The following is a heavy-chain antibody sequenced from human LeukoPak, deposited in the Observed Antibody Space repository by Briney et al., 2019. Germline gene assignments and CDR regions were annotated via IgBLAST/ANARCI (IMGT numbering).Heavy chain of an antibody. J-gene: IGHJ4*02. CDR3: ARDQRNSGSYRFKY. CDR1: GYTFSGYG. D-gene: IGHD1-26*01. Sequence: ASVKVSCKTSGYTFSGYGISWVRQAPGQGLEWMGWITGNNGNTNYAPSLLGRVTMTTDTSTNTAYMELTSLKSDDTAVYYCARDQRNSGSYRFKYWGQGTLVTVSS. V-gene: IGHV1-18*01. CDR2: ITGNNGNT.